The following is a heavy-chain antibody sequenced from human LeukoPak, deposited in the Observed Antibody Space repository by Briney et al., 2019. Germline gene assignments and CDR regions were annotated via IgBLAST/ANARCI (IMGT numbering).Heavy chain of an antibody. CDR3: ARDVMVRALPLYSYFYGMDV. CDR1: GGSFSGSTW. D-gene: IGHD3-10*01. V-gene: IGHV4-4*02. J-gene: IGHJ6*04. CDR2: ICHSGST. Sequence: PSGTLSLTCAASGGSFSGSTWWRWVRHPPGRGLGGFGEICHSGSTNYTPSVKGRVTISADKSKNQLSLKLSSVTAADTAVYYCARDVMVRALPLYSYFYGMDVWGKGTTVTVSS.